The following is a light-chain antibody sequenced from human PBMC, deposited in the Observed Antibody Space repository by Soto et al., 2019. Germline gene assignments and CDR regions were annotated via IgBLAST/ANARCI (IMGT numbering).Light chain of an antibody. V-gene: IGKV3-15*01. J-gene: IGKJ3*01. CDR1: QSINTN. CDR2: GAS. CDR3: QQYHHWPPKVT. Sequence: DIVMTQSPATVSVSPGERATLAFRASQSINTNLAWYQQKPGQAPRLLIYGASTRATVIPARFSGSGSGTEFTLTISGLQADDFAVYYCQQYHHWPPKVTFGPGTKVDI.